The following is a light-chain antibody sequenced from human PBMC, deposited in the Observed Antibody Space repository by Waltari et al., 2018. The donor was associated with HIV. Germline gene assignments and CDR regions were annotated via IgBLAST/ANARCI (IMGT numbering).Light chain of an antibody. V-gene: IGLV1-47*01. Sequence: QSVLTQPPSASGTPGQKVTISCSGGTANIGANFVFWFWQLPGTAPKRLIYRDNLTHSVVLARLSDSKSGTSYSRPIRGLRSDDEAHYFCAVLDDTLGGGVFGGGTKLTVL. CDR2: RDN. CDR3: AVLDDTLGGGV. J-gene: IGLJ2*01. CDR1: TANIGANF.